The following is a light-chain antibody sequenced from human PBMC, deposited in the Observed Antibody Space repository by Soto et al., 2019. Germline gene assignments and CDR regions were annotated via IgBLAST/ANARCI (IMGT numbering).Light chain of an antibody. Sequence: DIQLTQSPSSLSASVGDRGTITCRASQGISSYLAWYQQKPGKVPNLLIYAASTLQSGVPSRFSGSGSGTDFTLTISGLQPEDAATDYCQRYNIAPWTVGQGTKVYIK. V-gene: IGKV1-27*01. J-gene: IGKJ1*01. CDR1: QGISSY. CDR3: QRYNIAPWT. CDR2: AAS.